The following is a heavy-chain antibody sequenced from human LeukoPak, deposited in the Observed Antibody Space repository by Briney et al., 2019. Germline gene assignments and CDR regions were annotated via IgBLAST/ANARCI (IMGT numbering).Heavy chain of an antibody. CDR2: ISGSGGST. J-gene: IGHJ4*02. Sequence: PGGSLRLSCAASGFTFSSYAMSWVRQAPGKGLEWVSGISGSGGSTYYADSVKGRFTISRDNSKNTLYLQMNSLRAEDTAVYYCAKGGTYYYDSSGLFDYWGQGTLVTVSS. D-gene: IGHD3-22*01. CDR3: AKGGTYYYDSSGLFDY. V-gene: IGHV3-23*01. CDR1: GFTFSSYA.